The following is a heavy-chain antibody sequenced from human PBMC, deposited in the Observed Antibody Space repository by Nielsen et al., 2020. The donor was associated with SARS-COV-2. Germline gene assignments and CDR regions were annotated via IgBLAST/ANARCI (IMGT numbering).Heavy chain of an antibody. D-gene: IGHD6-19*01. CDR1: GGTFSSYA. J-gene: IGHJ5*02. Sequence: SVKVSCKASGGTFSSYAISWVRQAPGQGLEWMGGIIPIFGTANYAQKFQGRVTITADESTSTAYMELSSLRSEDTAVYYRAYVGWYARNGGYNWFDPWGQGTLVTVSS. CDR2: IIPIFGTA. CDR3: AYVGWYARNGGYNWFDP. V-gene: IGHV1-69*13.